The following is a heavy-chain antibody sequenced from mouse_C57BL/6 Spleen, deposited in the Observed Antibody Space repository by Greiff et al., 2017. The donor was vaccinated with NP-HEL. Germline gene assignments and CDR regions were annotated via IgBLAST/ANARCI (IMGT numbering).Heavy chain of an antibody. CDR3: ARGVGTGYYFDY. CDR1: GYAFSSSW. D-gene: IGHD3-1*01. J-gene: IGHJ2*01. CDR2: IYPGDGDT. V-gene: IGHV1-82*01. Sequence: QVQLKQSGPELVKPGASVKISCKASGYAFSSSWMNWVKQRPGKGLEWIGRIYPGDGDTNYNGKFKGKATLTADKSSSPAYMQLSSLTSENSAVYFCARGVGTGYYFDYWGQGTTLTVSS.